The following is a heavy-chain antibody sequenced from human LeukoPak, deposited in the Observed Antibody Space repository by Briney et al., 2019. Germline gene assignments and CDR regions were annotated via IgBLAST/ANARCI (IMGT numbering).Heavy chain of an antibody. CDR1: EFTFSTYW. V-gene: IGHV3-7*01. CDR3: AREVGICSGGSCYFRFDF. Sequence: RGSLRLSCAASEFTFSTYWMNWVRQAPGKGLEWVANIKQDGSEKHYVDSVKGRFTISRDNAKNSLYLQMDSLRAEDTAVYYCAREVGICSGGSCYFRFDFWGQGTLVTVSS. D-gene: IGHD2-15*01. J-gene: IGHJ4*02. CDR2: IKQDGSEK.